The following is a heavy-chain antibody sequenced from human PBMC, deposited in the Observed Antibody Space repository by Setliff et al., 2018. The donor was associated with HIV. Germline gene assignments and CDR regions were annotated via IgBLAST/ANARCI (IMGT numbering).Heavy chain of an antibody. V-gene: IGHV1-8*02. Sequence: ASVKVSCKASGYTFTSSDINWVRQAPGQGLEWMGWMNPKSGNTGYAQKFQGRVTMTRNTSISTAYMELSSLRSDDTAVYYCASSWSRVPYYGMDVWGQGTTVTVSS. J-gene: IGHJ6*02. CDR3: ASSWSRVPYYGMDV. CDR2: MNPKSGNT. D-gene: IGHD6-13*01. CDR1: GYTFTSSD.